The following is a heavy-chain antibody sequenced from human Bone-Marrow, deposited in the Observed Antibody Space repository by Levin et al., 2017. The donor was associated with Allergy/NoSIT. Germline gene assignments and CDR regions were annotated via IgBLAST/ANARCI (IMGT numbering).Heavy chain of an antibody. CDR3: TGGPSGVRG. D-gene: IGHD3-16*01. V-gene: IGHV3-53*01. CDR2: IYSVCTT. Sequence: GESLKISCAVSGFTVSNNYMSWVRQAPGAGLEWVSLIYSVCTTYYADSVKGRFTISRDNSRNTLYLQMNSLRAEDTAVYYCTGGPSGVRGWGQGTLVTVSS. CDR1: GFTVSNNY. J-gene: IGHJ4*02.